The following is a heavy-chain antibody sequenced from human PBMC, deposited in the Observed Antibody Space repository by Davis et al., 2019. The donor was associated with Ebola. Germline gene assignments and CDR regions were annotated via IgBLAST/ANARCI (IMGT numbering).Heavy chain of an antibody. CDR2: IDHSGST. Sequence: MPSETLSLTCAVYGGSFSAYYWTWIRQPPGKGLEWIGEIDHSGSTNYNPSLKGRVTISVDTSKNQFSLKLSSVTAADTAVYYCARRSNSPFDYWGQGTLVTVSS. J-gene: IGHJ4*02. CDR3: ARRSNSPFDY. CDR1: GGSFSAYY. D-gene: IGHD6-6*01. V-gene: IGHV4-34*01.